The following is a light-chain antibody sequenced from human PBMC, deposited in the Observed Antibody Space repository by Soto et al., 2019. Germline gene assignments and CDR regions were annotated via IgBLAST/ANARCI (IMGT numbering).Light chain of an antibody. CDR3: QQYGSSGT. J-gene: IGKJ1*01. Sequence: EIVMTQSPATLSVSPGERATLSCRASQSVSSNLAWYQQKPGQAPRLLIYDGSHRAAGIPSRFSGSGSGTDFTLTISRLEPEDFAVYYCQQYGSSGTFGQGTKVDIK. CDR2: DGS. V-gene: IGKV3-20*01. CDR1: QSVSSN.